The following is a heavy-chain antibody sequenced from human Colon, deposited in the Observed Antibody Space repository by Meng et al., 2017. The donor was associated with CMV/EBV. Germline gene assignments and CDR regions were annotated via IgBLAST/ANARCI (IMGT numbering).Heavy chain of an antibody. CDR2: ISESGDST. V-gene: IGHV3-23*01. CDR1: GITFSSYA. Sequence: GESLKISCAVSGITFSSYAMSWVRQAPGKGLEWVSVISESGDSTYHADSVKGRFTISRDNSKSTLFLQMNSLRAEDTAVYYCAKDSGYKYLRYYFDYWGQGTLVTVSS. CDR3: AKDSGYKYLRYYFDY. D-gene: IGHD5-18*01. J-gene: IGHJ4*02.